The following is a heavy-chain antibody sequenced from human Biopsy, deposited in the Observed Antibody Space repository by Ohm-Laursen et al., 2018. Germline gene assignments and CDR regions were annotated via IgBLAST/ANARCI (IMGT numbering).Heavy chain of an antibody. J-gene: IGHJ4*02. CDR3: GKARTLDTAIDFDY. V-gene: IGHV4-4*07. D-gene: IGHD5-18*01. CDR2: FYSSGSS. CDR1: GDSLSNSY. Sequence: TLSLTCIVSGDSLSNSYWTWIRQPAGKGLEWIGRFYSSGSSSYNPSLKSRVTMSLDASMNQFSLKLTSVTAADTAVYYRGKARTLDTAIDFDYWGQGTLVTVSS.